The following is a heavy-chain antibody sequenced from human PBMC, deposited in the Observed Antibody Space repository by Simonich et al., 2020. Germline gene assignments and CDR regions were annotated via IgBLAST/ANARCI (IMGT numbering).Heavy chain of an antibody. CDR1: GFTFSSYW. J-gene: IGHJ3*02. CDR3: ARDYSNYDAFDI. Sequence: EVQLVESGGGLVQPGGSLRRSCAASGFTFSSYWMHWVRQAPGKGLVWVARINSDGSRTSYADAVKGRFTISRDTAKNTLYLQMNSLRAEDTAVYYCARDYSNYDAFDIWGQGTMVTVSS. V-gene: IGHV3-74*01. D-gene: IGHD4-4*01. CDR2: INSDGSRT.